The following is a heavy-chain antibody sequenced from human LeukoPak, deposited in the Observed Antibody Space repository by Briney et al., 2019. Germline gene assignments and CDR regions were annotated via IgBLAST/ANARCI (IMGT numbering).Heavy chain of an antibody. D-gene: IGHD2-2*01. CDR2: ISSSSSTI. CDR3: ARDRCSGTSCGFDY. J-gene: IGHJ4*02. Sequence: AGGSLRLSCAASGFTFSSYSMNWVRQAPGKGLEWVSYISSSSSTIYYAGSVKGRFTISRDNAKNSLYLQMNSLRAEDTAVYYCARDRCSGTSCGFDYWGQGTLVTVSS. V-gene: IGHV3-48*01. CDR1: GFTFSSYS.